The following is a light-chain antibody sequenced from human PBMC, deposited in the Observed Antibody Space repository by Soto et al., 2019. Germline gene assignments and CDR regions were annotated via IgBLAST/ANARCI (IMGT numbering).Light chain of an antibody. V-gene: IGKV3-11*01. CDR3: HQRQSWPRT. Sequence: EIVLTQSPATLSAFPGDRVTLSCRASQALNTRLAWYQRKPGQAPRLLIYLTSNRAAGVPARFSAWGSETDFTLTISDVEPEDFAVYYCHQRQSWPRTFGQGTKVEIK. CDR1: QALNTR. CDR2: LTS. J-gene: IGKJ1*01.